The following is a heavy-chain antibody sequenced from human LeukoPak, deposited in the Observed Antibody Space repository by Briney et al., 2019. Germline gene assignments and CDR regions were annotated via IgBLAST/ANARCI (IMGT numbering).Heavy chain of an antibody. V-gene: IGHV3-13*01. J-gene: IGHJ4*02. Sequence: GGSLRLSCAASGFTFSSYDFHWVRQGTGKGLEWVSSIGTGGNTYYLASVKGRFTISRDNAKDSLYLQMNNLRVEDTALYYCTRGSPHGFDYWGQGTLVTVSS. CDR3: TRGSPHGFDY. CDR1: GFTFSSYD. CDR2: IGTGGNT.